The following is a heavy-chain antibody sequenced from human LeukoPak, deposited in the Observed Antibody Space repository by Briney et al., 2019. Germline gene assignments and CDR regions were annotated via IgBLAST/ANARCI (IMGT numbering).Heavy chain of an antibody. CDR3: ARDYDSSSYYRLIDY. V-gene: IGHV1-18*01. D-gene: IGHD3-22*01. Sequence: ASVKVSCKASGYTFTSYAMNWVRQAPGQGLEWMGWISAYNGNTNYAQKLQGRVTMTTDTSTSTAYMELRSLRSDDTAVYYCARDYDSSSYYRLIDYWGQGTLVTVSS. CDR1: GYTFTSYA. CDR2: ISAYNGNT. J-gene: IGHJ4*02.